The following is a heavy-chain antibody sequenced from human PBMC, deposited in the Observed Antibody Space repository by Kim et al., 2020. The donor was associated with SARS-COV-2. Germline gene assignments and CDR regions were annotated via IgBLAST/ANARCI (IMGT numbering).Heavy chain of an antibody. J-gene: IGHJ4*02. D-gene: IGHD3-10*01. CDR3: ARQSVGIRFGELSPPYYFDY. V-gene: IGHV4-31*03. CDR1: GGSISSGGYY. Sequence: SETLSLTCTVSGGSISSGGYYWSWIRQHPGKGLEWIGYIHYSGSTYYNPSLKSRVTISVDTSKNQFSLKLSSVTAADTAVYYCARQSVGIRFGELSPPYYFDYWGQGTLVTVSS. CDR2: IHYSGST.